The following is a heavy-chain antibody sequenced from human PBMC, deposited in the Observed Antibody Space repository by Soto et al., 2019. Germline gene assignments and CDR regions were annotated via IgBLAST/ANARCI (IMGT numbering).Heavy chain of an antibody. D-gene: IGHD6-19*01. CDR3: AVYIVEAGGDGD. CDR2: IYHSGST. CDR1: GGNLSSSSW. V-gene: IGHV4-4*02. J-gene: IGHJ4*02. Sequence: SETMSLTCAVAGGNLSSSSWWSWVSQPPGKGLEWIGEIYHSGSTNYNPSLKSRVTISVDKSKNQFSLKLSSVTAADTAIYYCAVYIVEAGGDGDWGRGILVTVSS.